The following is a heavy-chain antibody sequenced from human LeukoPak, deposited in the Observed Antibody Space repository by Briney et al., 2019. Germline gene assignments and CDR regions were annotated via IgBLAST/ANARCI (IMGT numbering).Heavy chain of an antibody. D-gene: IGHD3-10*01. Sequence: SETLSLTCAVSAGSISSSNWWSWVRQSPVKGLEWIGEIYLYGTTNYNPSLKSRVTMSVDTSKNQFSLRLSSVTAADTAVYYCARDCSHRGLLWFGELYGIDYWGQGTLVTVSS. CDR1: AGSISSSNW. CDR2: IYLYGTT. J-gene: IGHJ4*02. V-gene: IGHV4-4*02. CDR3: ARDCSHRGLLWFGELYGIDY.